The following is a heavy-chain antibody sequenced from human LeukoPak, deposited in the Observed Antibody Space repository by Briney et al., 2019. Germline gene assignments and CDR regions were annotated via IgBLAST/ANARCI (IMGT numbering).Heavy chain of an antibody. V-gene: IGHV4-34*01. Sequence: SETLSLTCAVYGGSLSGYYWSWIRQPPGKGLEWIGEINHSGSTNYNPSLKSRVTISVDTSKNQFSLKLSSVTAADTAVYYCARVPVQYYFDYWGQGTLVTVSS. CDR3: ARVPVQYYFDY. CDR1: GGSLSGYY. CDR2: INHSGST. J-gene: IGHJ4*02.